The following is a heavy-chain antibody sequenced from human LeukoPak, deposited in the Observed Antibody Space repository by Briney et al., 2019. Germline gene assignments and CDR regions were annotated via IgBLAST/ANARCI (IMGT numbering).Heavy chain of an antibody. D-gene: IGHD3-22*01. CDR2: ISWNSGSI. Sequence: GGSLRLSCAASGFSFGSYGMHWVRQAPGKGLEWVSGISWNSGSIGYADSVKGRFTISRDNAKNSLYLQMNSLRAEDTALYYCAKDIHPWDYYDSSGYYSIFDYWGQGTLVTVSS. J-gene: IGHJ4*02. CDR3: AKDIHPWDYYDSSGYYSIFDY. CDR1: GFSFGSYG. V-gene: IGHV3-9*01.